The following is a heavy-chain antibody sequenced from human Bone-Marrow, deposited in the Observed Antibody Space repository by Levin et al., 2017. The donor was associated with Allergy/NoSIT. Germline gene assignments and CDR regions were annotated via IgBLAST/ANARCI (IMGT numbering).Heavy chain of an antibody. D-gene: IGHD4-17*01. CDR3: ARILGDHADYEIDF. V-gene: IGHV2-26*02. J-gene: IGHJ4*02. CDR2: IFSNDDK. Sequence: SGPTLVKPTETLTLTCAVSGFSLYNVGMGVTWIRQSPGEALEWLAHIFSNDDKFYSTSLRNRLSISMDSSENKVVLTMTNLGPADTATYYCARILGDHADYEIDFWGLGTLVTVSS. CDR1: GFSLYNVGMG.